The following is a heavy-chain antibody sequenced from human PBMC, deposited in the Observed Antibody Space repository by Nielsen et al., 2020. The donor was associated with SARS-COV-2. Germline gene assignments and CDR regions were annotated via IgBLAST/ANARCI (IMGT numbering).Heavy chain of an antibody. Sequence: GSLKISCKGSGYSFTSYWISWVRQMPGKGLEWMGRIDPSDSYTNYSPSFQGHVTISADKSISTAYLQWSSLKASDTAMYYCARQDSSGWDPPYYYYYMDVWGKGTTVTVSS. CDR3: ARQDSSGWDPPYYYYYMDV. D-gene: IGHD6-19*01. CDR2: IDPSDSYT. V-gene: IGHV5-10-1*01. J-gene: IGHJ6*03. CDR1: GYSFTSYW.